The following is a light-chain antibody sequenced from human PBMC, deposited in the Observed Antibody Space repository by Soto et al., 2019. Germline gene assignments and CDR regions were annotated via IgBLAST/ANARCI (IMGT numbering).Light chain of an antibody. V-gene: IGKV3-20*01. CDR1: QSVSRSY. CDR2: IAS. Sequence: EVVLTQSPGTLSLSPGERATLSCRASQSVSRSYLAWYQQKPGQAPRLIIYIASSRATGIPDRFSGSGSGTDFTLTISRLEPEDFAMYYCQQYGSSPYTFGQGTKLEIK. CDR3: QQYGSSPYT. J-gene: IGKJ2*01.